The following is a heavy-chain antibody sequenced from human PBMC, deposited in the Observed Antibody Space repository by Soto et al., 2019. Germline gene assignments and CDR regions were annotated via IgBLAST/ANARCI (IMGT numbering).Heavy chain of an antibody. D-gene: IGHD7-27*01. CDR1: GFILSDCA. J-gene: IGHJ6*03. CDR3: ARDLSWGSNWYYYMDV. Sequence: EVQLVESGGGLVQPGGSLRLSCATSGFILSDCAMNWVRQAPGKGLEWVSYISSSSSVIDYADSVKGRFTVSRDNASNSLYLQMNSLRAEYTAVYYCARDLSWGSNWYYYMDVWGKGTTVTVSS. CDR2: ISSSSSVI. V-gene: IGHV3-48*01.